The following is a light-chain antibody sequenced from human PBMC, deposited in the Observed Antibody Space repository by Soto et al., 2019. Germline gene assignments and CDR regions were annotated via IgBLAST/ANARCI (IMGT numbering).Light chain of an antibody. Sequence: EIVLTQSPGTLSLSPGERATLSCRASQSVSSTYLAWYQQKPGQAPSLLIYGASSRATGIPDRFSGSGSGTDFTLTIGRLEPEDFAVYYCQQYGSSPYTFGQGTKLEIK. CDR1: QSVSSTY. CDR2: GAS. CDR3: QQYGSSPYT. V-gene: IGKV3-20*01. J-gene: IGKJ2*01.